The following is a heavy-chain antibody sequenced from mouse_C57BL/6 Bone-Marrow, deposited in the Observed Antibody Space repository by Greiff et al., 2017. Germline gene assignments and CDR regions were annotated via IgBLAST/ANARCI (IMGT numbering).Heavy chain of an antibody. D-gene: IGHD2-5*01. CDR3: ARGDSKRNYFDY. CDR2: IYPRDGST. CDR1: GYTFTDHT. J-gene: IGHJ2*01. V-gene: IGHV1-78*01. Sequence: VQLQQSDAELVKPGASVKISCKVSGYTFTDHTIHWMKQRPEQGLEWIGYIYPRDGSTKYNEKFKGKDTLTTDKSSSTAYMQLNSLTSEDSAVYCCARGDSKRNYFDYWGQGTTLTVSS.